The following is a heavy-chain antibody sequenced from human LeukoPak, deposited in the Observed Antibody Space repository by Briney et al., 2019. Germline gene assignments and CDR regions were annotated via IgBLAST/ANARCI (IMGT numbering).Heavy chain of an antibody. Sequence: GGSLRLSCAASGFTFSSYAMSWVRQAPGKGLEWVSVISGSGGSTYYADSVKGRFTISRDNSKNTLYLQVNSLRAEDTAVYYCAKDRSGWYVWDFWGQGTLVTVSS. CDR1: GFTFSSYA. V-gene: IGHV3-23*01. D-gene: IGHD6-19*01. CDR2: ISGSGGST. CDR3: AKDRSGWYVWDF. J-gene: IGHJ4*02.